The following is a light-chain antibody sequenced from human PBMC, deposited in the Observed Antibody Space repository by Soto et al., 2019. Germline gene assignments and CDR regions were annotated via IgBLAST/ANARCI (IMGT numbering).Light chain of an antibody. V-gene: IGKV1-27*01. Sequence: DIQMTQSPTSLSASVGDRVTITCRASQSIRNFVAWYQQKPGKAPKLLIYAASTFQSGVPARFSGSGSGTDFTLTINNLQPEDVATYSCQKYSSVPVFGPGTKVEIK. J-gene: IGKJ3*01. CDR2: AAS. CDR1: QSIRNF. CDR3: QKYSSVPV.